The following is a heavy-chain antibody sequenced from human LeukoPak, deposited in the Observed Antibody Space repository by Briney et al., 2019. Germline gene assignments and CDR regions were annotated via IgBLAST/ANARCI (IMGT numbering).Heavy chain of an antibody. D-gene: IGHD3-10*01. Sequence: KPSQTLSLICTVSGGSISSGSYYWSWIRQPDGKGLEWIGRSYIRGSTDYNPSLKSRVTISVDTSKNQFSLKLNSVTAADTAVYYCARIGYGSGSLTNLWGQGTLVTVSS. CDR1: GGSISSGSYY. J-gene: IGHJ5*02. V-gene: IGHV4-61*02. CDR3: ARIGYGSGSLTNL. CDR2: SYIRGST.